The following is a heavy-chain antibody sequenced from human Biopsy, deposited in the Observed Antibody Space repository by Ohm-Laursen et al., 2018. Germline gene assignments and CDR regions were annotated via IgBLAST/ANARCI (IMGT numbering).Heavy chain of an antibody. D-gene: IGHD5-18*01. CDR2: TFESGDTT. V-gene: IGHV3-23*01. Sequence: SLRLSCAASGFSFSRSAMNWVRQAPGKGLEWVSVTFESGDTTHYGDSVKGRFSVSRDNSKSTLYLQMNSLRAEDTAVYYCAKTLGDSYGSRYFDYWGQGTLVTVSS. CDR1: GFSFSRSA. J-gene: IGHJ4*02. CDR3: AKTLGDSYGSRYFDY.